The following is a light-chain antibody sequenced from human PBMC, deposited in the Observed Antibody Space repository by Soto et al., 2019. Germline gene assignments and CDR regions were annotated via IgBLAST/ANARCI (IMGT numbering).Light chain of an antibody. V-gene: IGLV2-14*01. J-gene: IGLJ2*01. CDR1: SSDVGAYNY. Sequence: QSALTQPASVSGSPGHSITISCTGSSSDVGAYNYVSWFQQHPGKAPKLLIYEVSNRPSGVSNRFSGSKSGNTASLTISGLQAEDEADYYCSSYTSSNTLLFGGGTKLTVL. CDR3: SSYTSSNTLL. CDR2: EVS.